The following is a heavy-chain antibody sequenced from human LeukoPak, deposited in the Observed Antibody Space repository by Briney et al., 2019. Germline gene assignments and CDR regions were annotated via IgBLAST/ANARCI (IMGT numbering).Heavy chain of an antibody. Sequence: GGSLRLSCAPSGFIFNNYAMSWVRQAPGKGLDWVSAISASGVSTYYVHSVKGRFTISRDNSNNMLYLQMTSLRAEDTALYYCAKDTSSSGIDAFDIWGQGTMVTVSS. D-gene: IGHD1-26*01. CDR1: GFIFNNYA. J-gene: IGHJ3*02. V-gene: IGHV3-23*01. CDR2: ISASGVST. CDR3: AKDTSSSGIDAFDI.